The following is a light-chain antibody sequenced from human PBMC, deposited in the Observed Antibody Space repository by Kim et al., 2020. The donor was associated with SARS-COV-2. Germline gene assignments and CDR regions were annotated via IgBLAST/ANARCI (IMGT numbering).Light chain of an antibody. J-gene: IGKJ5*01. CDR3: QQTYSTLIT. Sequence: DIQMTQSPSSLSASVGDRVTITCRASQRISSYLNWYQQKPGKAPKLLIYAASSLQSGVPSRFSGSGSGTDFTLTISSLQPEDFPTYYCQQTYSTLITFGQGTRLEIK. CDR2: AAS. V-gene: IGKV1-39*01. CDR1: QRISSY.